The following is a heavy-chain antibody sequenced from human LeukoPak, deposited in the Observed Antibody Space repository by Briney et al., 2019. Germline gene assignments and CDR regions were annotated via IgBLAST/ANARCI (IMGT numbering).Heavy chain of an antibody. V-gene: IGHV4-61*01. CDR1: GGSVSSGSYY. Sequence: SETLSLTCTVSGGSVSSGSYYWSWIRQPPGKGLEWIGYIYYSGSTNYNPSLKGRVTISVDTSKNQFSLKLSSVTAADTAVYYCARGGRWLQATAPFDYWGQGTLVTVSS. J-gene: IGHJ4*02. CDR2: IYYSGST. D-gene: IGHD5-24*01. CDR3: ARGGRWLQATAPFDY.